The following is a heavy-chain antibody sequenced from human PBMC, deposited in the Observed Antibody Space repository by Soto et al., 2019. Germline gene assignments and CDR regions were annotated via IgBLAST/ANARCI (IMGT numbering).Heavy chain of an antibody. V-gene: IGHV3-21*01. D-gene: IGHD2-2*02. Sequence: EVQLVESGGGLVKPGGSLRLSCAASGFTFSSHSMNWVRQAPGKGREWVSSISSSSYIYYADSVKGRFTNSRDNAKNSLYLQMNSLRAEDTAVYYCARSSHYMAFDIWGQGIMVTVSS. CDR1: GFTFSSHS. CDR3: ARSSHYMAFDI. CDR2: ISSSSYI. J-gene: IGHJ3*02.